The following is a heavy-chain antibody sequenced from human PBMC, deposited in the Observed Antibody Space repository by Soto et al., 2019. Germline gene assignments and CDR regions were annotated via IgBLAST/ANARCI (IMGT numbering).Heavy chain of an antibody. D-gene: IGHD3-22*01. CDR3: ARVGRYYDSSGGLDY. CDR2: IYYSGST. V-gene: IGHV4-59*01. J-gene: IGHJ4*02. CDR1: GGSISSYY. Sequence: PSETLSLTCTVSGGSISSYYWSWIRQPPGKGLEWIGYIYYSGSTNYNPSLKSRVTISVDTSKNQFSLKLSSVTAADTAVYYCARVGRYYDSSGGLDYWGQGTLVTVSS.